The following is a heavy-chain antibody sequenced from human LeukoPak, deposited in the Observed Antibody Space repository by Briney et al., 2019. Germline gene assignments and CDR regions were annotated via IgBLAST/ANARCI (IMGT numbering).Heavy chain of an antibody. J-gene: IGHJ6*02. D-gene: IGHD7-27*01. CDR1: GVSINGFY. CDR3: ARRPWGGVDF. CDR2: MHSSGTT. V-gene: IGHV4-59*08. Sequence: PSETLSLTCTVSGVSINGFYWNWIRQPPGKGLDWIGYMHSSGTTAYNPSLKSRVTISLDTSKNQFSLKLNSLTAADTAVYYCARRPWGGVDFWGQRTTVTVSS.